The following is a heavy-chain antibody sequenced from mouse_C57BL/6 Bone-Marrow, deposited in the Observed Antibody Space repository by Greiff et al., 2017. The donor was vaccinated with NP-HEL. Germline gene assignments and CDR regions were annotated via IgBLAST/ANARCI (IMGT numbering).Heavy chain of an antibody. CDR3: ARGRYDYGSSVWYFDV. CDR1: GYTFTSYW. Sequence: QVQLQQPGAELVKPGASVKMSCKASGYTFTSYWITWVKQRPGQGLEWIGDIYPGSGSTNYNEKVKSKATLTVDTSSSTAYMQLSSLTSEDSAVYYCARGRYDYGSSVWYFDVWGTGTTVTVSS. D-gene: IGHD1-1*01. CDR2: IYPGSGST. V-gene: IGHV1-55*01. J-gene: IGHJ1*03.